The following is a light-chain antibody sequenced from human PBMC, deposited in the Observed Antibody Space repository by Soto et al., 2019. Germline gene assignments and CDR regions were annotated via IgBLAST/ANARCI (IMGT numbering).Light chain of an antibody. V-gene: IGKV3-11*01. CDR3: QQRKNWPPIT. CDR2: DSS. CDR1: QNVDKF. Sequence: EIELTQSPATLSLSPGETATLSCRASQNVDKFLAWYQQRPGQPPRLLIFDSSNRATGVPARFSGSGSGTVVSPTIGSLEPEDSAVYYCQQRKNWPPITFGQGTRLEIK. J-gene: IGKJ5*01.